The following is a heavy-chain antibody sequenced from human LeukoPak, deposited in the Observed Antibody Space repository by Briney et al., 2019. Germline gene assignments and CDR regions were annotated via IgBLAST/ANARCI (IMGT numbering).Heavy chain of an antibody. D-gene: IGHD2-21*02. CDR3: ARRSYCGGDCYGSDAFDI. CDR1: GFTFDDYT. J-gene: IGHJ3*02. V-gene: IGHV3-43*01. Sequence: GGSLRLSCAASGFTFDDYTMHWVRQAPGKGLEWVSLISWDGGSTYYADSVKGRFTISRDSAKNSLYLQMNSLRAEDTAVYYCARRSYCGGDCYGSDAFDIWGQGTMVTVPS. CDR2: ISWDGGST.